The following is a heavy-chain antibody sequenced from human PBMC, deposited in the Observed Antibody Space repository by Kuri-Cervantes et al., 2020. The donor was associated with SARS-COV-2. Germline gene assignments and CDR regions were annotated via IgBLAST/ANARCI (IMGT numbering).Heavy chain of an antibody. J-gene: IGHJ4*02. Sequence: GGSLRLSCAASGFTFSGYAMSWVRQAPGKGLEWVSSISSSSSYIYYADSVKGRFTISRDNAKNSLYLQMNSLIAEDTAVYYCARDLGYCSSTSCYTSELDYWGQGTLVTVSS. V-gene: IGHV3-21*01. D-gene: IGHD2-2*02. CDR1: GFTFSGYA. CDR2: ISSSSSYI. CDR3: ARDLGYCSSTSCYTSELDY.